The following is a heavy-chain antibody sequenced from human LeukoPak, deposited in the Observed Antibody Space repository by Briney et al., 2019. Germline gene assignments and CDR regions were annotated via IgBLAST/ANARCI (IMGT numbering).Heavy chain of an antibody. Sequence: ASVKVSCKASGYTFTSYDINWVRQATGQGLEWMGIINPSGGSTSYAQKFQGRVTMTRDTSTSTVYMELSSLRSEDTAVYYCARADIVLMVYAISEWGQGTLVTVSS. CDR2: INPSGGST. V-gene: IGHV1-46*01. D-gene: IGHD2-8*01. J-gene: IGHJ4*02. CDR3: ARADIVLMVYAISE. CDR1: GYTFTSYD.